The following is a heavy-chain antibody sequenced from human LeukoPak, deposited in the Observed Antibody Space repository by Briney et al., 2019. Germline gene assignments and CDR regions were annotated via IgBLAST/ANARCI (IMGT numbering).Heavy chain of an antibody. J-gene: IGHJ4*02. CDR1: GFTFSSYT. CDR3: ARGAVGATSDF. CDR2: ISSSRNFI. D-gene: IGHD1-26*01. Sequence: PGGSLRLSCAVSGFTFSSYTMNWVRQAPGKGLEWVSSISSSRNFIYYADSVKGRFTISRDNAKNSLYLQMNSLRAEDTAVYYCARGAVGATSDFWGQGTLVTVSS. V-gene: IGHV3-21*01.